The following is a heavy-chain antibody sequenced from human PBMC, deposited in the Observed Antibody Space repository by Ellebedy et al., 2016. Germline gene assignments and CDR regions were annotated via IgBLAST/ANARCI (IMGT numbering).Heavy chain of an antibody. V-gene: IGHV1-18*03. J-gene: IGHJ4*02. D-gene: IGHD3-16*02. Sequence: ASVKVSCKASGYTFVDYGVSWARQAPGQGLEWMGWISAKNGDTNYAQKFQDRVTMSTDTSTSTAYMEVRSLRSDDMAVYYWARAGAEVTIVLDQWGQGTLVIVSS. CDR3: ARAGAEVTIVLDQ. CDR2: ISAKNGDT. CDR1: GYTFVDYG.